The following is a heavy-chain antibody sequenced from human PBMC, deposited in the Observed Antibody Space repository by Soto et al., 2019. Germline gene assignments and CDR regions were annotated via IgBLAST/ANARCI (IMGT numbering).Heavy chain of an antibody. Sequence: GGSLRLSCAASGFTFTSYSMNWVRQAPGKGLEWVSYIRGTTHYADSVKGRFTISRDNARSSLYLQMNSLRADDTAVYYCARDRVVTAMTSIYYGMDVWGQGTTVTVSS. CDR1: GFTFTSYS. CDR3: ARDRVVTAMTSIYYGMDV. CDR2: IRGTT. D-gene: IGHD2-21*02. V-gene: IGHV3-48*01. J-gene: IGHJ6*02.